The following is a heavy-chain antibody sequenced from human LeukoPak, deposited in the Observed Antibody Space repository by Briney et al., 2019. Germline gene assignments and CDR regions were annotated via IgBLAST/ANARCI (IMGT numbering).Heavy chain of an antibody. CDR3: ARPRYCTNGVCAWFDP. CDR1: GGSFSGYY. CDR2: TNHSGST. Sequence: SETLSLTCAVYGGSFSGYYWSWIRQPPGKGLEWIGETNHSGSTNYNPSLKSRVTISVDTSKNQFSLKLSSVTAADTAVYYCARPRYCTNGVCAWFDPWGQGTLVTVSS. D-gene: IGHD2-8*01. V-gene: IGHV4-34*01. J-gene: IGHJ5*02.